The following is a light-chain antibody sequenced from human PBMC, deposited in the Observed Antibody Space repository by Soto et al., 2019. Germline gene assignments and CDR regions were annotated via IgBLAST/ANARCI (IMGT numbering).Light chain of an antibody. V-gene: IGKV3-15*01. CDR2: GAS. Sequence: EIVMTQSPATLSVSPGERATLSCRASQSVSSNLAWYQQKTGQAPRLLIYGASTRATGIPDRFSGSGSGTEFTLTIRSIQSEEFEIYYCQKYNNWPPYTFGQGSKLKI. CDR3: QKYNNWPPYT. CDR1: QSVSSN. J-gene: IGKJ2*01.